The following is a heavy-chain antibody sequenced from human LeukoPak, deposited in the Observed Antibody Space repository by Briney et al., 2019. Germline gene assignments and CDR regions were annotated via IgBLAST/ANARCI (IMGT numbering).Heavy chain of an antibody. CDR2: INTNTGNP. V-gene: IGHV7-4-1*02. J-gene: IGHJ5*02. Sequence: ASVKVSCKASGYTFSDYAISWVRQAPGQGLEWMGWINTNTGNPTYAQGFTGRFVFSLDTSVSTAYLQISSLKAEDTAVYYCARAVVTRWFDPWGQGTLVTVSS. CDR3: ARAVVTRWFDP. D-gene: IGHD4-23*01. CDR1: GYTFSDYA.